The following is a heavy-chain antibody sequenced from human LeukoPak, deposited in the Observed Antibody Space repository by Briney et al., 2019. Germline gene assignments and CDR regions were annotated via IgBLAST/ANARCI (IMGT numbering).Heavy chain of an antibody. V-gene: IGHV3-48*04. D-gene: IGHD3-22*01. CDR1: GFTFSSYS. CDR3: ARSNPYFDTSGPLDC. CDR2: ISSSSTTI. J-gene: IGHJ4*02. Sequence: GGSLRLSCAASGFTFSSYSMNWVRQAPGKGLEWVSYISSSSTTIYYADSVKGRFTISRDNAKNSVLLQMNSLRAEDTAVYYCARSNPYFDTSGPLDCWGQGTLVTVSS.